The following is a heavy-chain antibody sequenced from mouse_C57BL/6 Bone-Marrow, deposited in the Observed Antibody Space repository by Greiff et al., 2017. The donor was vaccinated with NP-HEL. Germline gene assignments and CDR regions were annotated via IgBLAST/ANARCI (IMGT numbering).Heavy chain of an antibody. CDR1: GYTFTSYW. CDR2: IYPGSGST. CDR3: SREIYYDHDWYFDV. J-gene: IGHJ1*03. V-gene: IGHV1-55*01. D-gene: IGHD2-4*01. Sequence: QVQLKQPGAELVKPGASVKMSCKASGYTFTSYWITWVKQRPGQGLEWIGDIYPGSGSTNYNEKFKSKATLTVDTSSSTAYMQLSSLTSEDSAVYYCSREIYYDHDWYFDVWGTGTTVTVSS.